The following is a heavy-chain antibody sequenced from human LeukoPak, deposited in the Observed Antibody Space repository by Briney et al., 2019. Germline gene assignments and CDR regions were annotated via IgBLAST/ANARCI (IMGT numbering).Heavy chain of an antibody. CDR1: GGSFSGYY. CDR3: ARGPDIVVVTANSNWFDP. D-gene: IGHD2-21*02. Sequence: PSETLSLTCAVYGGSFSGYYWSWIRQPPGKGLEWIGEINHSGSTNYNPSLKSRVTISVDTSKNQFSLKLSSVTAADTAVYYCARGPDIVVVTANSNWFDPWGQGTLVTVSS. V-gene: IGHV4-34*01. CDR2: INHSGST. J-gene: IGHJ5*02.